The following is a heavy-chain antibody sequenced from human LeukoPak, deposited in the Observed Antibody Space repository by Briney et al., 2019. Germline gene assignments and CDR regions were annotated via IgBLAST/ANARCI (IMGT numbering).Heavy chain of an antibody. CDR2: INPSGST. CDR1: GGSFSGYH. J-gene: IGHJ6*03. V-gene: IGHV4-34*01. Sequence: SETLSLTCAVYGGSFSGYHWTWLHQSPGKGLEWIGDINPSGSTYYNPSLKSRLTISVDTSKNQFSLKLRSVTAADTAVYYCARGRHDITMIVVVMTSVSYYLDVWGKGTTVTVS. D-gene: IGHD3-22*01. CDR3: ARGRHDITMIVVVMTSVSYYLDV.